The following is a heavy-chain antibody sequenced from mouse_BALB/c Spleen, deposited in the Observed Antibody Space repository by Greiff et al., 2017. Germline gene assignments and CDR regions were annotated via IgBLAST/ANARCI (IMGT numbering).Heavy chain of an antibody. CDR1: GFNIKDTY. D-gene: IGHD4-1*01. V-gene: IGHV14-3*02. CDR2: IDPANGNT. CDR3: ARREALGTDAMDY. J-gene: IGHJ4*01. Sequence: EVQLQQSGAELVKPGASVKLSCTASGFNIKDTYMHWVKQRPEQGLEWIGRIDPANGNTKYDPKFQGKATITADTSSNTAYLQLSSLTSEDTAVYYCARREALGTDAMDYWGQGTSVTVSS.